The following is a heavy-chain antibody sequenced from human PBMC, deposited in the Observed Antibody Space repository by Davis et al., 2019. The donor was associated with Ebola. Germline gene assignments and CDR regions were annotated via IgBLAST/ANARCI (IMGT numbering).Heavy chain of an antibody. CDR1: GFSLSTSGVG. CDR3: AHRQEIMRWFDP. J-gene: IGHJ5*02. V-gene: IGHV2-5*02. CDR2: IYWDDDK. Sequence: SGPTLVKPTQTLTLTCTFSGFSLSTSGVGVGCIRQPPRRALEWLALIYWDDDKRYSPSLKSRLTITKDTSKNRVVLTMTNMDPIDTGTYYCAHRQEIMRWFDPWGQGTLVTVSS. D-gene: IGHD3-16*01.